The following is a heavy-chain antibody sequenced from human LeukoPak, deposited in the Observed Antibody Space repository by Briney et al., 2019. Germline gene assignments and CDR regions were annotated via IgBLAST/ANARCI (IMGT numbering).Heavy chain of an antibody. J-gene: IGHJ4*02. Sequence: PSETLSLTCTVSNDSISNYYWNWIRQPPGKGLERIGYIYYGGSTNYNPSLKSRVTISVDTSKNQFSLKLSSVTAADTAVYYCARGGEGYPLPHYFDYWGQGTLVTVSS. D-gene: IGHD5-18*01. V-gene: IGHV4-59*01. CDR1: NDSISNYY. CDR2: IYYGGST. CDR3: ARGGEGYPLPHYFDY.